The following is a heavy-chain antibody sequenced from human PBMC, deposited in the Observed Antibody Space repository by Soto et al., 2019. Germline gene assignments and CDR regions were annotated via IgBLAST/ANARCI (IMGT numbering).Heavy chain of an antibody. CDR3: ARDLTSPRVTIFGVVTPHDAFDI. V-gene: IGHV3-21*01. J-gene: IGHJ3*02. D-gene: IGHD3-3*01. Sequence: GGSLRLSCAASGFTFSSYSMNWVRQAPGKGLEWVSSISSSSSYIYYADSVKGRFTISRDNAKNSLYLQMNSLRAEDTAVYYCARDLTSPRVTIFGVVTPHDAFDIWGQGTMVTVSS. CDR2: ISSSSSYI. CDR1: GFTFSSYS.